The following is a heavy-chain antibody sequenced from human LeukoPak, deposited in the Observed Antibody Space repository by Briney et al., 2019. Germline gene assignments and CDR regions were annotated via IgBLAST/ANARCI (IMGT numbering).Heavy chain of an antibody. CDR1: GGSISSYY. J-gene: IGHJ4*02. CDR2: IYYSGST. Sequence: SETLSLTCTVSGGSISSYYWSWIRQPPGKGLEWIGYIYYSGSTNYNPSLKSRVTISVDTSKNQFSLKLSSVTAADTAVYYCARGWIQLWSDYYFDYWGQGTLVTVSS. CDR3: ARGWIQLWSDYYFDY. D-gene: IGHD5-18*01. V-gene: IGHV4-59*12.